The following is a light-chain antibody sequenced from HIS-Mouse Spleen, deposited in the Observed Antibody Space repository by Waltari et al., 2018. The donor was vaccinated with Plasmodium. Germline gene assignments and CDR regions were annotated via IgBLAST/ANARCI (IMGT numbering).Light chain of an antibody. CDR2: AFS. CDR1: SSDVGGYNY. J-gene: IGLJ3*02. V-gene: IGLV2-14*01. CDR3: SSYTSSSTRV. Sequence: QSALTQPASVSGSPGQSITISCTGTSSDVGGYNYVSWYQQHPGKAPKLMIYAFSNRPSGVSNRFSGSKSGNTASLTISGLQAEDEADYYCSSYTSSSTRVFGGGTKLTVL.